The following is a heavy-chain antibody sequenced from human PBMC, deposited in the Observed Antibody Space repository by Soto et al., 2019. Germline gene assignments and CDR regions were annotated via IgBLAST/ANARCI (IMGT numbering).Heavy chain of an antibody. D-gene: IGHD2-2*01. J-gene: IGHJ5*02. Sequence: EVQLVESGGGLVQPGGSLRLSCAASGFTVSSNYMSWVRQAPGKGLEWVSVIYSGGSTYYADSVKGRFTISRDNSKNPRYLQMNRLRAEDTAVYYCARVKDCISTSCYRFDPWGQGTLVTVSS. V-gene: IGHV3-66*01. CDR3: ARVKDCISTSCYRFDP. CDR1: GFTVSSNY. CDR2: IYSGGST.